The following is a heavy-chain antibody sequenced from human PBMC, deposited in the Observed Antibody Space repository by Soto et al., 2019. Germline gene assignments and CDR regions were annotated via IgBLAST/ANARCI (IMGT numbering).Heavy chain of an antibody. V-gene: IGHV4-59*08. CDR3: ARHGFGPLHGLVDV. Sequence: QVQLQESGPGLVKPSETLSLTCTVSGGSITNYYCSGFRQPPGKGLEWIGYINYDGYSAYNLSLKRRVTLSTDASKTQFSLMLESVTATDTAVYYCARHGFGPLHGLVDVWGPGTTVIVSS. CDR2: INYDGYS. D-gene: IGHD3-10*01. J-gene: IGHJ6*02. CDR1: GGSITNYY.